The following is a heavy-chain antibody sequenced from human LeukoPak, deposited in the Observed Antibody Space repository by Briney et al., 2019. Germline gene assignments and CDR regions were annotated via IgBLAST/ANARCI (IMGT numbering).Heavy chain of an antibody. V-gene: IGHV3-30*18. CDR2: ISYDGSNK. D-gene: IGHD3-22*01. Sequence: PGGSLRLSCAASGFTFSSYGMHWVRQAPGKGLEWVAVISYDGSNKYYADSVKGRFTISGDNSKNTLYLQMNSLRAEGTAVYYCAKEGYDSSGYSGYYGMDVWGQGTTVTVSS. CDR1: GFTFSSYG. CDR3: AKEGYDSSGYSGYYGMDV. J-gene: IGHJ6*02.